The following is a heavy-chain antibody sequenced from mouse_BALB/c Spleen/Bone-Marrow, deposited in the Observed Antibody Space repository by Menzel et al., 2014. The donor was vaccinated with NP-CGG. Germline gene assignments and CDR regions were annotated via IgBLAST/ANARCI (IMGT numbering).Heavy chain of an antibody. CDR2: INPNNGDT. CDR3: ARRQEDYYAWFAY. D-gene: IGHD1-1*01. CDR1: GYTFTDYH. Sequence: EVQLQQSGPEPVKPGASVKMSCKASGYTFTDYHMKWVKQSHGKSLEWIGEINPNNGDTFYNQKYKGKATLTVDKSSSTAYMQLNSLTSEDSAIYYCARRQEDYYAWFAYWGQGTLVTVSA. J-gene: IGHJ3*01. V-gene: IGHV1-26*01.